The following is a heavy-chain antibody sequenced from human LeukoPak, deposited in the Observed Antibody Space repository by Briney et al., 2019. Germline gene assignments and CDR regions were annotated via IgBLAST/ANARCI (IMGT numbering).Heavy chain of an antibody. CDR2: INPSGGST. CDR1: GYTFTSYY. CDR3: ARDYGSTSKYYYYGMDV. Sequence: ASVKVSCKASGYTFTSYYMHWVRQAPGQGLEWMGIINPSGGSTSYAQKFQGRVTMTRDTSTSTVYMELSSLRSEDTAVYYCARDYGSTSKYYYYGMDVWGQGTTVTVSS. D-gene: IGHD2-2*01. J-gene: IGHJ6*02. V-gene: IGHV1-46*01.